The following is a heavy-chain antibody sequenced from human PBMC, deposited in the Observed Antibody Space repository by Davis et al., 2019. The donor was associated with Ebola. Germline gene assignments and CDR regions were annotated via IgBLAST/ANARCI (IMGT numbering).Heavy chain of an antibody. J-gene: IGHJ5*02. D-gene: IGHD6-19*01. V-gene: IGHV3-74*01. CDR1: GLTFSNYW. CDR2: INSDGSST. CDR3: ARPIAVAGSWFDP. Sequence: PGGSLRLSCAASGLTFSNYWMHWVRQAPGKGLVWVSRINSDGSSTSYADSVKGRFTISRDNAKNTLYLQMNSLRAEDTAVYYCARPIAVAGSWFDPWGQGTLVTVSS.